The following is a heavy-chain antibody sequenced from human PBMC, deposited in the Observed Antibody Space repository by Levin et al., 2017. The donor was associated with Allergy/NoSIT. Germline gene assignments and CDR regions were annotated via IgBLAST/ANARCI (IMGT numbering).Heavy chain of an antibody. D-gene: IGHD5-18*01. Sequence: PGGSLRLSCAASGFTFSSYSMNWVRQAPGKGLEWVSSISSSSSYIYYADSVKGRFTISRDNAKNSLYLQMNSLRAEDTAVYYCARLKGVDTAMATFDYWGQGTLVTVSS. CDR2: ISSSSSYI. V-gene: IGHV3-21*01. J-gene: IGHJ4*02. CDR3: ARLKGVDTAMATFDY. CDR1: GFTFSSYS.